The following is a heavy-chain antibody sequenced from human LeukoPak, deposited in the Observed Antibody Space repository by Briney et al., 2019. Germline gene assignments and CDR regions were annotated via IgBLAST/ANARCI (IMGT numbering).Heavy chain of an antibody. CDR1: GGSISSYY. Sequence: PSETLSLTCTVSGGSISSYYWSWIRQPPGKGLEWIGYIYYSGSTNYNPSLKSRVTISVDTSKNQFSLKLSSVTAADTAVYYCARFLPVAGFSYYYDSSGPFDYWGQGTLVTVSS. J-gene: IGHJ4*02. CDR2: IYYSGST. D-gene: IGHD3-22*01. CDR3: ARFLPVAGFSYYYDSSGPFDY. V-gene: IGHV4-59*01.